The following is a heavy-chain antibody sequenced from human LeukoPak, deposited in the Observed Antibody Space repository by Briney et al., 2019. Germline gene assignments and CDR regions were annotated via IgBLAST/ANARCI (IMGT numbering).Heavy chain of an antibody. Sequence: PSENLSLTCTVSGGSISSSSYYWGWIRQPPGKGLEWIGSIYYSGSTYYNPSLKSRVTISVDTSKNQFSLKLSSVTAADTAVYYCARHLGSYGSGSWFDPWGQGTLVTVSS. D-gene: IGHD3-10*01. CDR2: IYYSGST. J-gene: IGHJ5*02. CDR3: ARHLGSYGSGSWFDP. V-gene: IGHV4-39*01. CDR1: GGSISSSSYY.